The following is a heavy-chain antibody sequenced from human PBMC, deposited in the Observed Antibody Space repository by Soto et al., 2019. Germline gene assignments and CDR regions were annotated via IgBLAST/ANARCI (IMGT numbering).Heavy chain of an antibody. CDR1: GGSLSGYY. CDR2: INHRGST. J-gene: IGHJ6*02. Sequence: SETLSLTCAVYGGSLSGYYWSWIRQPPGKGLEWIGEINHRGSTNYNPTLKRRVTISVDTSKNQFSLKLSSVTSADTAVYYCARLHCSNGVCYYYLDVWGQGTTVTVSS. CDR3: ARLHCSNGVCYYYLDV. V-gene: IGHV4-34*01. D-gene: IGHD2-8*01.